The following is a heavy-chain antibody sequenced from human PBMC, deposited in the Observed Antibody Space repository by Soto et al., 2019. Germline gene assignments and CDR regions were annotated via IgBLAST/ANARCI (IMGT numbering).Heavy chain of an antibody. CDR3: ARQTTFFMPRGVFITYGGPFDP. Sequence: TSETLSLTCNVSGDSITSGGYYWSWIRQQPGKGLEWIGYVYHSGSTYYNPSLKSRITMSLDTSKNQFSLKLSSVTVADTAVYYCARQTTFFMPRGVFITYGGPFDPWGQGPLVTSPQ. CDR1: GDSITSGGYY. J-gene: IGHJ5*02. V-gene: IGHV4-31*03. CDR2: VYHSGST. D-gene: IGHD3-10*01.